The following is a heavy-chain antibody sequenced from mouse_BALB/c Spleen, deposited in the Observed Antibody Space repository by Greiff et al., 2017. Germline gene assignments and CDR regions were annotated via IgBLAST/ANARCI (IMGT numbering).Heavy chain of an antibody. Sequence: VQLQQSGAELVRSGASVKLSCTASGFTINDYYMHWVKQRPEQGLEWIGWIDPENGDTEYATKFPVKATMTADTSSNTAYLQLSSLASEDTAVYYCNAPYDYVRFDYWGQGTLVTVSA. J-gene: IGHJ3*01. CDR1: GFTINDYY. CDR2: IDPENGDT. CDR3: NAPYDYVRFDY. D-gene: IGHD2-4*01. V-gene: IGHV14-4*02.